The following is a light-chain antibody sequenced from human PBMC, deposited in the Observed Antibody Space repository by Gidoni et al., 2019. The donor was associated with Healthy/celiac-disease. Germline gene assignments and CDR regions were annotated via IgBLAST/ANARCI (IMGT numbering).Light chain of an antibody. CDR2: KDS. CDR3: QSADSSGTSHVV. CDR1: ALPKQY. Sequence: SFELTPPPPVSVSPGQTARITCSGDALPKQYAYWYQQKPGQAPVLVIYKDSERPSGIPERFSGSSSGTTVTLTISGVQAEDEADYYCQSADSSGTSHVVFGGGTKLTVL. J-gene: IGLJ2*01. V-gene: IGLV3-25*03.